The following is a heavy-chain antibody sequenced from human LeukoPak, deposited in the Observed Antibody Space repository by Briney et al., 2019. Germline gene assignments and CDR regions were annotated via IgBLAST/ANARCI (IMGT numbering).Heavy chain of an antibody. CDR1: GFTVSSNY. V-gene: IGHV3-53*01. Sequence: PGGSLRLSCAASGFTVSSNYMSWVRQAPGKGLEWVSVIYSGGSTYYADSVKGRFTISRDNSKNTLYLQMNSLRAEDTAVYYCAREQYCSSTSCYGAYWGQGTLVTVSS. CDR2: IYSGGST. D-gene: IGHD2-2*01. J-gene: IGHJ4*02. CDR3: AREQYCSSTSCYGAY.